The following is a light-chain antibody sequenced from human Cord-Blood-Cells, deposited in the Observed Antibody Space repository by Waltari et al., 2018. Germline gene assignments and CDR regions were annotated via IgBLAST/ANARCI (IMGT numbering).Light chain of an antibody. CDR3: QQYGSSRWT. V-gene: IGKV3-20*01. CDR1: QSVSSSY. J-gene: IGKJ1*01. Sequence: EIVLTQSPGTLSLSPGESATLSCRASQSVSSSYLAWYQQKPGKPPRLLIDGPSSRATGIPDRFSGSGSGTDFTLTISRREPEDFAVYYCQQYGSSRWTFGQGTKVEIK. CDR2: GPS.